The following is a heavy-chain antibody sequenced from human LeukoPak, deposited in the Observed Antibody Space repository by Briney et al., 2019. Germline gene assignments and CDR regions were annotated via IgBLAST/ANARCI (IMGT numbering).Heavy chain of an antibody. CDR3: ARSYCGGGSCGAFDI. CDR1: GGSISSYY. D-gene: IGHD2-15*01. CDR2: IYYSGNT. J-gene: IGHJ3*02. Sequence: SETLSLTCTVSGGSISSYYWSWIRRPPGKGLERIGYIYYSGNTNYNPSLKSRVTISVDTSKNQFSLRLSSVTAADTAVYYCARSYCGGGSCGAFDIWGQGTMVTVSS. V-gene: IGHV4-59*01.